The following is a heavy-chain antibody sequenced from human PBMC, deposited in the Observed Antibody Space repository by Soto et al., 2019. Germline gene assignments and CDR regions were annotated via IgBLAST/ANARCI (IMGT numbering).Heavy chain of an antibody. J-gene: IGHJ5*02. CDR3: TRDASRDSSARGWFDP. CDR1: GFTFRRFT. D-gene: IGHD6-13*01. CDR2: ISSNSAYI. Sequence: GGSLRLSGAASGFTFRRFTMNWVRQAPGKGLEWVSTISSNSAYIYYTDALRGRFTISRDNAKNSLHLQMNSLRAEDTAVYYCTRDASRDSSARGWFDPWGPGTLVTVSS. V-gene: IGHV3-21*01.